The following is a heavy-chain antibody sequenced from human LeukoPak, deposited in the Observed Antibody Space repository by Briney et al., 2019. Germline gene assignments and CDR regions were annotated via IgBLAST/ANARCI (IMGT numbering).Heavy chain of an antibody. D-gene: IGHD2-15*01. Sequence: GRSLRLSCAASGFTFDDYAMHWVRQAPGKGLEWVSGISWNSGSIGYADSVKGRFSIFRDNAKNSLYLQMNSLRAEDTALYYCAKDKGSGGSSYGMDVWGQGTTVTVSS. CDR3: AKDKGSGGSSYGMDV. CDR1: GFTFDDYA. V-gene: IGHV3-9*01. J-gene: IGHJ6*02. CDR2: ISWNSGSI.